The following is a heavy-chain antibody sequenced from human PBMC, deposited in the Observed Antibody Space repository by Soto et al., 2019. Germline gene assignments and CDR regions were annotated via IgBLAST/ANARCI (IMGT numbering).Heavy chain of an antibody. D-gene: IGHD5-12*01. Sequence: PGESLKISCKGSGYSFTSYWTSWVRQMPGEGLEWMGRIDPSDSYTNYSPSLQGHVTISVDKSISTAYLQWSRLEASDTGMYYCVSYSGYDLGVYYYGMDVWGQGTTVTVSS. CDR3: VSYSGYDLGVYYYGMDV. J-gene: IGHJ6*02. CDR2: IDPSDSYT. V-gene: IGHV5-10-1*01. CDR1: GYSFTSYW.